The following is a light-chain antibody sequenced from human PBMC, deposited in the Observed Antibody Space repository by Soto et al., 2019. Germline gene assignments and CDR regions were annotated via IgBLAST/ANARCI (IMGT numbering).Light chain of an antibody. J-gene: IGLJ2*01. CDR1: SSNIGAGYY. CDR3: QSYDSSLRGLV. V-gene: IGLV1-40*01. CDR2: TNT. Sequence: QPVLTQPPSVSGAPGQRVTISCTGSSSNIGAGYYVHWYQQLPGIAPKLLIYTNTNRPSGVPDRFSGSKSGTSASLAITGLQAEGEADYYCQSYDSSLRGLVFGGGTKLTVL.